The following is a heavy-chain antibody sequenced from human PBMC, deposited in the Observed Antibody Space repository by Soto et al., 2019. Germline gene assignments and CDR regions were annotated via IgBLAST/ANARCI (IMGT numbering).Heavy chain of an antibody. V-gene: IGHV1-8*01. J-gene: IGHJ4*02. CDR2: MNPNSGNT. CDR1: GYTFTSHD. CDR3: ARWDYGDYARFYY. Sequence: QVQLVQAGAEVKKSGASVKVSCKASGYTFTSHDINWVRQATGQGLEWMGWMNPNSGNTGYAQKFQGRVTMTRNTSISTAYMALSSLRSEDTAVYYCARWDYGDYARFYYWGQGTLVTVSS. D-gene: IGHD4-17*01.